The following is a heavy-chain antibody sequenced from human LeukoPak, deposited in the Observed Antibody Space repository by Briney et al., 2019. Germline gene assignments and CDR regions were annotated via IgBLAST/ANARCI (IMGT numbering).Heavy chain of an antibody. D-gene: IGHD2-21*02. V-gene: IGHV4-39*01. CDR2: IYYSGST. CDR1: GRPISSSSYY. Sequence: PSETLSLTCTVSGRPISSSSYYWGWTRQPPGKGLEWIGSIYYSGSTYYNPSLNSRVTISVDTSKNQFSLKLSSVTAADTAVYYCARHTLIVVVTAISLFDYWGQGTLVTVSS. J-gene: IGHJ4*02. CDR3: ARHTLIVVVTAISLFDY.